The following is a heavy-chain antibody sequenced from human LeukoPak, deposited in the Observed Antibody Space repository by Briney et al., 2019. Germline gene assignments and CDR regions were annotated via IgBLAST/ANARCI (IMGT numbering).Heavy chain of an antibody. CDR3: GITIFGVVITG. J-gene: IGHJ4*02. CDR2: INPNSGGT. D-gene: IGHD3-3*01. Sequence: VASVKVSCKASGYTFTGYYMHWVRQAPGQGLEWMGWINPNSGGTNYAQKFQGRVTMTRDTSISTAYMELSRLRSDDTAVYYCGITIFGVVITGWGQGTLVTVSS. CDR1: GYTFTGYY. V-gene: IGHV1-2*02.